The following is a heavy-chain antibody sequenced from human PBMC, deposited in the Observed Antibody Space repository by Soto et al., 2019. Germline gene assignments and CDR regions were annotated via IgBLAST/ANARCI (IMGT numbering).Heavy chain of an antibody. D-gene: IGHD3-22*01. CDR3: SRISHFYDKWNFDL. CDR1: GASINNNDYY. Sequence: QLQESGPGLVKPSQTLSLTCTVSGASINNNDYYWSWIRQTPGKGLEWIGYVYYSGTTDYISSVKSRVSISIDKSQNHFTLELNSVTAAATAIYYCSRISHFYDKWNFDLWGRGILVTVSS. J-gene: IGHJ2*01. V-gene: IGHV4-30-4*01. CDR2: VYYSGTT.